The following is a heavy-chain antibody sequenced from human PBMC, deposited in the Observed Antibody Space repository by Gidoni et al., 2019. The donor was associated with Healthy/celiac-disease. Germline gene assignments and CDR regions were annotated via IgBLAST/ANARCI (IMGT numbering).Heavy chain of an antibody. J-gene: IGHJ4*02. CDR1: GFTFSRSA. V-gene: IGHV3-23*01. CDR3: AKDPSRGAAN. CDR2: ISGSGGST. D-gene: IGHD5-18*01. Sequence: EVQLLESGGGFVQPGGSLRLSCSASGFTFSRSAMGWVRQAPGKGLEWSSAISGSGGSTYYADSVKGRFTISRDNSKNTLYLQMNSLRAEDTAVYYCAKDPSRGAANWGQGTLVTVSS.